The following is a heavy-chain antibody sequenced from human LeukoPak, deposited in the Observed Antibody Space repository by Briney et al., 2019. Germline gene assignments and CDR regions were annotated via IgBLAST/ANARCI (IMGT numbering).Heavy chain of an antibody. CDR2: IRHDGTNK. V-gene: IGHV3-30*02. J-gene: IGHJ4*02. Sequence: PGGSLRLSCAASGFTFNSYGMHCVRRAPGKGLEWVAFIRHDGTNKYYADSVKGRFTISRDNSKNTLFLQMSSLRVEDTAVYYCGRDVSDTVVVITHNFDFWGQGTLVTVSS. D-gene: IGHD3-22*01. CDR3: GRDVSDTVVVITHNFDF. CDR1: GFTFNSYG.